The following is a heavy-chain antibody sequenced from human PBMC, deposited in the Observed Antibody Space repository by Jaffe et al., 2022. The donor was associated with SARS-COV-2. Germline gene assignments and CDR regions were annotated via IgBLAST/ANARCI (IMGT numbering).Heavy chain of an antibody. D-gene: IGHD6-19*01. J-gene: IGHJ4*02. CDR3: ARGGIAVAGTEGFDY. Sequence: QVQLVESGGGVVQPGRSLRLSCAASGFTFSSYAMHWVRQAPGKGLEWVAVISYDGSNKYYADSVKGRFTISRDNSKNTLYLQMNSLRAEDTAVYYCARGGIAVAGTEGFDYWGQGTLVTVSS. CDR2: ISYDGSNK. CDR1: GFTFSSYA. V-gene: IGHV3-30-3*01.